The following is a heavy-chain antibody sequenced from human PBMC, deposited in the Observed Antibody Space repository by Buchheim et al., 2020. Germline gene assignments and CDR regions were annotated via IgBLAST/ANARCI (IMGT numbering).Heavy chain of an antibody. J-gene: IGHJ5*02. V-gene: IGHV7-4-1*02. CDR3: AREGRFLEWLLRWGATPMTYNWFDP. CDR1: GYTFTSYA. Sequence: QVQLVQSGSELKKPGASVKVSCKASGYTFTSYAMNWVRQAPGQGLEWMGWINTNTGNPTYAQGFTGRFVFSLDTSVSTAYLQISSLKAEDTAVYYCAREGRFLEWLLRWGATPMTYNWFDPWGQGTL. CDR2: INTNTGNP. D-gene: IGHD3-3*01.